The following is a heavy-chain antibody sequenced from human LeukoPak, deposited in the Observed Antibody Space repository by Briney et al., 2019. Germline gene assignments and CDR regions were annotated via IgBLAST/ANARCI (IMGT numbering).Heavy chain of an antibody. V-gene: IGHV4-34*01. CDR2: INHSGST. CDR1: GGSFSGYY. CDR3: ARNRAYSSGYDYYYYYMDV. Sequence: SETLSLTCAVYGGSFSGYYWSWIRQPPGKGLEWIGEINHSGSTNYNPSLKSRVTISVDTSKNQFSLKLSSVTAADTAVYYCARNRAYSSGYDYYYYYMDVWGKGTTVTVS. J-gene: IGHJ6*03. D-gene: IGHD5-18*01.